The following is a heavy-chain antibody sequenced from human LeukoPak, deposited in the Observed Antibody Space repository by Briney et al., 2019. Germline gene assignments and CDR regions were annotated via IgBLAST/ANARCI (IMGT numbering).Heavy chain of an antibody. D-gene: IGHD3-9*01. CDR2: ISGRSSYT. V-gene: IGHV3-21*04. CDR1: GFTFNNYT. J-gene: IGHJ6*03. Sequence: PGGSLRLSCAASGFTFNNYTMNWVRQAPGKGLEWVSCISGRSSYTYYADSVKGRFTISRDNAKNSLYLQMNSLRAEDTALYYCAKDISPAGYDIFGYMDVWGKGTTVTIS. CDR3: AKDISPAGYDIFGYMDV.